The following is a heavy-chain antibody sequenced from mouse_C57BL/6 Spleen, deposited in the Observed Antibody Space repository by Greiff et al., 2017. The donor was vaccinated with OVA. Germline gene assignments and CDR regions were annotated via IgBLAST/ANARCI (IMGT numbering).Heavy chain of an antibody. D-gene: IGHD1-1*01. CDR3: ARRRYYGSSYAMDY. CDR2: ISRGSSTI. V-gene: IGHV5-17*01. Sequence: EVQLQESGGGLVKPGGSLKLSCAASGFSFSDYGMHWVRQAPEKGLEWVAYISRGSSTIYYADTVKGRFTFSRDNAKNTLFLQMTSLRSEDTAMYYCARRRYYGSSYAMDYWGQGTSVTVSS. J-gene: IGHJ4*01. CDR1: GFSFSDYG.